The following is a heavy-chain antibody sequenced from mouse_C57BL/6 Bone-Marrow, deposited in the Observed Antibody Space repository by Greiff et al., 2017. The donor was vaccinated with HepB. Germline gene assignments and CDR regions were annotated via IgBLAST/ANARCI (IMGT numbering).Heavy chain of an antibody. CDR3: ARGGGDEGDFDY. CDR2: IYPGDGDT. V-gene: IGHV1-80*01. CDR1: GYAFSSYW. Sequence: VQLQQSGAELVKPGASVKISCKASGYAFSSYWMNWVKQRPGKGLEWIGQIYPGDGDTNYNGKFKGKATLTADKSSSTAYMQLSSLTSEDSAVYFCARGGGDEGDFDYWGQGTTLTVSS. J-gene: IGHJ2*01.